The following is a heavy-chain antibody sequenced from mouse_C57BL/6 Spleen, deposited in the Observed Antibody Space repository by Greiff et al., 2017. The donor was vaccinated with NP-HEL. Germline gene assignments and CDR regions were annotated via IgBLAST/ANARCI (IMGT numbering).Heavy chain of an antibody. CDR2: IDPSDSYT. CDR1: GYTFTSYW. J-gene: IGHJ2*01. Sequence: QVQLQQPGAELVKPGASVKLSCKASGYTFTSYWMQWVKQRPGQGLEWIGEIDPSDSYTNSNQKFKGKATLTVDPSSSTAYMQLSSLTSEDSAVYYCARRGELGPFDYWGQGTTLTVSS. V-gene: IGHV1-50*01. CDR3: ARRGELGPFDY. D-gene: IGHD4-1*01.